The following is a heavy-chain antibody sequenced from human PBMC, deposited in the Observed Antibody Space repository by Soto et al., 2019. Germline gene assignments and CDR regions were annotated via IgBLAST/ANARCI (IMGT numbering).Heavy chain of an antibody. Sequence: QVQLVQSGAEVKKPGASVKVSCKASGYTFTSYAMHWVRQAPGQRLEGMGWINAGNVNTKYSQEFQARGTIPRDTSASTAYMGLRSRRSEDTAVYYCARGYGGPIGWFDPWGQGYLITVSS. CDR3: ARGYGGPIGWFDP. D-gene: IGHD3-16*01. CDR1: GYTFTSYA. CDR2: INAGNVNT. V-gene: IGHV1-3*01. J-gene: IGHJ5*02.